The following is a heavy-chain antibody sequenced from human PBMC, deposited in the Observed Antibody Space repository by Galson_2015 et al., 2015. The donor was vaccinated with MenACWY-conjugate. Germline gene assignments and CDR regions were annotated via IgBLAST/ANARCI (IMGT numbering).Heavy chain of an antibody. V-gene: IGHV5-51*01. Sequence: QSGAEVKKPGESLQISCKGSGYTFTTYWIGWVRQMPGKGLEWMGFISPGDSYTRYNPAFQGQVTISADKSISTAYLQWNSLQASDTAMYYCTRHPPDGRGMDVWGQGTTVTVSS. CDR2: ISPGDSYT. CDR1: GYTFTTYW. CDR3: TRHPPDGRGMDV. D-gene: IGHD1-14*01. J-gene: IGHJ6*02.